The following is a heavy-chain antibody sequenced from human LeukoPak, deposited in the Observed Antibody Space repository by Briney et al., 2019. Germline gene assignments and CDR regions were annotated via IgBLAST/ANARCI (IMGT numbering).Heavy chain of an antibody. V-gene: IGHV3-30*18. CDR2: ISYDGSNK. D-gene: IGHD3/OR15-3a*01. Sequence: PGRPLRLSCAPSGFTFSIYGGHWVRHAPGKRLERVAVISYDGSNKYYADSVKGRFTISRDNSKNTLYLQMNSLRAEDTAVYYCAKDYDFGGFDYWGQGTLVTVSS. CDR3: AKDYDFGGFDY. CDR1: GFTFSIYG. J-gene: IGHJ4*02.